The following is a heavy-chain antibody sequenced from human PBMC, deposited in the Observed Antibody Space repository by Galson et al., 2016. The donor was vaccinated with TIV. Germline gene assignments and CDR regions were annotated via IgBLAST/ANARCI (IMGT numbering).Heavy chain of an antibody. J-gene: IGHJ6*03. Sequence: SCKASGGTFSNYAVSWVRQAPGQGLEWMGRIIPILGIANYAQKFQGRLSIIADKSTSTAYMEMSSLRSEDTAVYYCASDHEGDSWSGSYRVGYYNFMDVWGKGTTVTVSS. CDR1: GGTFSNYA. V-gene: IGHV1-69*04. CDR2: IIPILGIA. CDR3: ASDHEGDSWSGSYRVGYYNFMDV. D-gene: IGHD3-3*01.